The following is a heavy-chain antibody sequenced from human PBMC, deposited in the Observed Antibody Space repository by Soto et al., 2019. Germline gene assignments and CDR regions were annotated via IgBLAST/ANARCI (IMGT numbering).Heavy chain of an antibody. D-gene: IGHD6-13*01. CDR2: IYYSGST. Sequence: SETLSLTCTVSGGSISSYYWSWIRQPPGKGLEWIGYIYYSGSTNYNPSLKSRVTISVDTSKNQFSLKLSSVTAADTAVYYCARGVAAAGTFDYWGQGTLVTVSS. CDR3: ARGVAAAGTFDY. V-gene: IGHV4-59*01. CDR1: GGSISSYY. J-gene: IGHJ4*02.